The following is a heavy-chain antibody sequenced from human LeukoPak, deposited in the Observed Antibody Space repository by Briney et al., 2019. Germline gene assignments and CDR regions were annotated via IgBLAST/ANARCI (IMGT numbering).Heavy chain of an antibody. Sequence: GASVKVSCKASGYTFTSYYMHWVRQAPGQGLEWMGWISAYNGNTNYAQKLQGRVTMTTDTSTSTAYMELRSLRSDDTAVYYCARDIVVVPAASPYYYYYGMDVWGQGTTVTVSS. CDR2: ISAYNGNT. CDR1: GYTFTSYY. CDR3: ARDIVVVPAASPYYYYYGMDV. V-gene: IGHV1-18*04. D-gene: IGHD2-2*01. J-gene: IGHJ6*02.